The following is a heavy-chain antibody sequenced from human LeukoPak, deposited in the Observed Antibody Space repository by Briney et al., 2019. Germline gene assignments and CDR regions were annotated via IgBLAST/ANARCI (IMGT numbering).Heavy chain of an antibody. D-gene: IGHD2-2*02. J-gene: IGHJ4*02. V-gene: IGHV3-30*01. Sequence: PGGSLRLSCAASGFTFSSYAMHWVRQAPGKGLEWVTVISYDGSNKYYADSVKGRFTISRDNSKNTLYLQMNSLRAEDTAVYYCVRADCSSTSCYTVDYWGQGTLITVSS. CDR3: VRADCSSTSCYTVDY. CDR1: GFTFSSYA. CDR2: ISYDGSNK.